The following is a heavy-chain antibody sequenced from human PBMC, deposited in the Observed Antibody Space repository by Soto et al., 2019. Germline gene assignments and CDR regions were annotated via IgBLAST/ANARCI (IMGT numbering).Heavy chain of an antibody. D-gene: IGHD1-26*01. J-gene: IGHJ2*01. CDR1: GGTFSSYA. Sequence: QVQLVQSGAEVKKPGSSVKVSCKASGGTFSSYAISWVRQAPGQGLEWMGGIIPIFGTANYAQKFQGRVTIIADESTSTAYMELSSLRSEDTAVYYCARDVEGATTGWYFDLWGRGTLVTVSS. V-gene: IGHV1-69*12. CDR3: ARDVEGATTGWYFDL. CDR2: IIPIFGTA.